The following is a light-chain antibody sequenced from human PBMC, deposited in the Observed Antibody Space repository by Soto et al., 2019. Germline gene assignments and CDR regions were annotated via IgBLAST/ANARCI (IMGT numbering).Light chain of an antibody. J-gene: IGKJ4*01. Sequence: DIQMTQSPSTLSASVGDRVTITCRASQSISSWLAWYQQKPGKAPKLLIYKASSLESGVPSRFSGSQSGTEFTLTISSLLSEDFAVYSCQQYNNWPLTFGGGTKVDI. CDR1: QSISSW. CDR3: QQYNNWPLT. CDR2: KAS. V-gene: IGKV1-5*03.